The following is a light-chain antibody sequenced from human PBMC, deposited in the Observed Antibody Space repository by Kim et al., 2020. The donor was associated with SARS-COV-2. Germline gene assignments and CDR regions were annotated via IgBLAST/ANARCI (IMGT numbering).Light chain of an antibody. V-gene: IGLV2-14*03. CDR1: SSDVGNYDF. CDR2: DVS. J-gene: IGLJ2*01. CDR3: SSYTDINTLV. Sequence: GQSITISCTGTSSDVGNYDFVSWYQQHPGKAPKLMIYDVSNRPSGVSNRFSGSKSGNTASLTISGLQAEDEADYYCSSYTDINTLVFGRGTKLTVL.